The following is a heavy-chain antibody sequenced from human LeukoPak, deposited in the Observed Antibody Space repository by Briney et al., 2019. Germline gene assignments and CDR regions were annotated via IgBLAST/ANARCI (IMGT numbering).Heavy chain of an antibody. CDR3: ARDGRFPPEPLPRYFDY. CDR2: IYDSGSS. D-gene: IGHD1-26*01. J-gene: IGHJ4*02. Sequence: SETLSLTCTVSGGSISSYYWSWIRQSPGKGLEWIGYIYDSGSSNYNPSLKSRVTISVDTSKNQFSLTLSSVTAADTAVYYCARDGRFPPEPLPRYFDYWGQGTLVTVSS. CDR1: GGSISSYY. V-gene: IGHV4-59*12.